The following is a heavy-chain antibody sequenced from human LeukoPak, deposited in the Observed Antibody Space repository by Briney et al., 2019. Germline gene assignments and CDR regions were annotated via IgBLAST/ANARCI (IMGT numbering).Heavy chain of an antibody. J-gene: IGHJ3*02. CDR2: IYYIGST. V-gene: IGHV4-59*01. CDR1: GDSISSYY. CDR3: ARDYAFDI. Sequence: PSETLSLTCTVSGDSISSYYWSWIRQTPGKELEWIGYIYYIGSTNYNPSLKSRVTISVDTSKNQFSLKLSSVTAADTAVYYCARDYAFDIWGQGTMVTVSS.